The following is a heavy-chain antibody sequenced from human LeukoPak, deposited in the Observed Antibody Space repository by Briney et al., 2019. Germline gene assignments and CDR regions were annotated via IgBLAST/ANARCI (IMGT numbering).Heavy chain of an antibody. CDR2: INPNSGGT. D-gene: IGHD3-22*01. V-gene: IGHV1-2*02. CDR1: GYTFTSYD. CDR3: ARTTMKATTTKIDY. J-gene: IGHJ4*02. Sequence: GASVKVSCKASGYTFTSYDINWVRQAPGQGLEWMGWINPNSGGTNYAQKFQGRVTMTRDTSISTAYMELSRLRSDDTAVYYCARTTMKATTTKIDYWGQGTLVTVSS.